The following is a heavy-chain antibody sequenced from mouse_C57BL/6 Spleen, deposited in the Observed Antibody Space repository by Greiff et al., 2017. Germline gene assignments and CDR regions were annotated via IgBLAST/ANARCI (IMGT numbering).Heavy chain of an antibody. V-gene: IGHV1-82*01. CDR1: GYAFSSSW. CDR2: IYTGDGDT. Sequence: QVQLLQPGAELVKPGASVKISCKASGYAFSSSWMNWVKQRPGKGLEWIGRIYTGDGDTNYNGKFKGKATLTADKSSSTAYMQLSSLTSEDSAVDFCARDGYYNYYAMDYWGQGTSVTVSS. J-gene: IGHJ4*01. CDR3: ARDGYYNYYAMDY. D-gene: IGHD2-3*01.